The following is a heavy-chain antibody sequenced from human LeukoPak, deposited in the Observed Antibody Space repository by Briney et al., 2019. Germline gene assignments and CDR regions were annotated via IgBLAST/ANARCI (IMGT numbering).Heavy chain of an antibody. CDR3: ARWDHSSGQNKLDY. CDR2: ISAYNGNT. V-gene: IGHV1-18*01. J-gene: IGHJ4*02. CDR1: GYTFTSYG. D-gene: IGHD6-25*01. Sequence: ASVKVSRKASGYTFTSYGISWVRQAPGQGLEWMGWISAYNGNTNYAQKLQGRVTMTTDTSTSTAYMELRSLRSDDTAVYYCARWDHSSGQNKLDYWGQGTLVTVSS.